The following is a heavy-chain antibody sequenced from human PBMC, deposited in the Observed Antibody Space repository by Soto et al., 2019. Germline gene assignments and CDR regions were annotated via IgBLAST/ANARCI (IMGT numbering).Heavy chain of an antibody. V-gene: IGHV1-24*01. D-gene: IGHD2-2*01. CDR2: FDPEDGET. Sequence: ASVKVSCKVSGYTLTELSMHWVRQAPGKGLEWMGGFDPEDGETIYAQKFQGRVTMTEDTSTDTAYMELSSLRSEGTAVYYCATYFGTRLDAFDIWGQGTMDTVSS. CDR1: GYTLTELS. CDR3: ATYFGTRLDAFDI. J-gene: IGHJ3*02.